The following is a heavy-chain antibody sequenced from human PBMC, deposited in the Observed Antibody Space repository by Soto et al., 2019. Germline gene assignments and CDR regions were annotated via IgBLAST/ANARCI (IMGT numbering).Heavy chain of an antibody. D-gene: IGHD6-13*01. V-gene: IGHV1-2*02. J-gene: IGHJ5*02. Sequence: GASVKVSCKASGYTFTGYYMHWVRQAPGQGLEWMGWINPNSGGTNYAQKFQGRVTMTRDTSISTAYMELSRLRSDDTAVYYCARDGYSSSLNWFDPWGQGTLVTVSS. CDR2: INPNSGGT. CDR3: ARDGYSSSLNWFDP. CDR1: GYTFTGYY.